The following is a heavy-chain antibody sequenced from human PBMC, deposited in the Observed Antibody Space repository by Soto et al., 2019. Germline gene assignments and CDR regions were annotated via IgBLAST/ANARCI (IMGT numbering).Heavy chain of an antibody. Sequence: GGSLRLSCAASGFTFSSYAMSWVRQAPGKGLEWVSALSGSGGSTYYADSVKGRFTISRDNSKNTLYLQMDNLRAEDTAVYYFAKRGPHYYYDSRHDAFDIWGQGTMVTVSS. CDR1: GFTFSSYA. CDR2: LSGSGGST. V-gene: IGHV3-23*01. CDR3: AKRGPHYYYDSRHDAFDI. D-gene: IGHD3-22*01. J-gene: IGHJ3*02.